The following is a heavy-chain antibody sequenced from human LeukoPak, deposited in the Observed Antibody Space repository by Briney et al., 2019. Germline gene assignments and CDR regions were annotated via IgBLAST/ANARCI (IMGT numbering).Heavy chain of an antibody. CDR2: IYTSGST. CDR1: GGSISSYY. CDR3: ARTPMIAVAGTFDY. D-gene: IGHD6-19*01. V-gene: IGHV4-4*07. J-gene: IGHJ4*02. Sequence: PSETLSLXCTVSGGSISSYYWSWIRQPAGKEPEWIGRIYTSGSTNYNPSLKSRVTMSVDTSKNQFSLKLSSVTAADTAVYYCARTPMIAVAGTFDYWGQGTLVTVSS.